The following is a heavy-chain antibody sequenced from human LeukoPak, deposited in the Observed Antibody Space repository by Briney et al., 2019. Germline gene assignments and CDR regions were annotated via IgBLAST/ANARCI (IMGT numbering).Heavy chain of an antibody. D-gene: IGHD6-13*01. J-gene: IGHJ4*02. Sequence: GGSLRLSCAASGFTFSSYAMSWVRQAPGKGLEWVSAISGSGGSTYYADSVKGRFTISRDNSKNTLYLQMNSLRAEDTAVYYCAKGDRLYSSSWDGSYYFDYWGQGTLVTVSS. V-gene: IGHV3-23*01. CDR3: AKGDRLYSSSWDGSYYFDY. CDR1: GFTFSSYA. CDR2: ISGSGGST.